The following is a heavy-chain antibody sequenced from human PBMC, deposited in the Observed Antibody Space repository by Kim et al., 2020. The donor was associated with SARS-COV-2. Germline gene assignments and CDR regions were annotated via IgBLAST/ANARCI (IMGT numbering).Heavy chain of an antibody. Sequence: ASVKVSCKASGYTFTGYYMHWVRQAPGQGLEGMGWINPNSGGTNYAQKFQGWVTMTRDTSISTAYMELSRLRSDDTAVYYCARVRRSTVVNLPGATNYFDSWGQGTLVTVSS. V-gene: IGHV1-2*04. CDR1: GYTFTGYY. CDR2: INPNSGGT. J-gene: IGHJ4*02. CDR3: ARVRRSTVVNLPGATNYFDS. D-gene: IGHD2-15*01.